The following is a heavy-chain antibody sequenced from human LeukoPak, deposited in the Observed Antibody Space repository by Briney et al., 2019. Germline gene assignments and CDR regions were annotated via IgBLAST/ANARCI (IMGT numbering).Heavy chain of an antibody. CDR3: ARPGRGYSYGSFDY. CDR2: IDDDGSGT. CDR1: GFTFSTSA. J-gene: IGHJ4*02. V-gene: IGHV3-74*01. D-gene: IGHD5-18*01. Sequence: GGSLRLSCVASGFTFSTSAMNWVRQAPGKGLVWVSRIDDDGSGTTYADSVMGRFTISRDNAKNTLYLQMNSLRAEDTAVYYCARPGRGYSYGSFDYWGQGALVTVSS.